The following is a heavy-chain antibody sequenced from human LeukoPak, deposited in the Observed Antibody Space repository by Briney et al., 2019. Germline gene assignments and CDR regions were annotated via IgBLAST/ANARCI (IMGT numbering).Heavy chain of an antibody. D-gene: IGHD3-10*01. J-gene: IGHJ4*02. CDR1: GFTVSSSY. V-gene: IGHV3-53*01. CDR3: ARSFASGKIYFDY. CDR2: IYSGGST. Sequence: PGGSLRLSCAASGFTVSSSYMSWVRQAPGKGLEWVSVIYSGGSTYYADSVKGRFTISRDNSKNTLYLQMNSLRAEDTAVYYCARSFASGKIYFDYWGQGTLLTVSS.